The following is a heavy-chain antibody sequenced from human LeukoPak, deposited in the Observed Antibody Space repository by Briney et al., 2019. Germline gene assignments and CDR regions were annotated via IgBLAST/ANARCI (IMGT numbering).Heavy chain of an antibody. CDR2: IKSRINGGTA. Sequence: GGSLRLSCAASGFTFSYAWMNWVRQAPGKGLEWLGGIKSRINGGTAEYTAPVKGRFTISRDDSKNMLYLQMNSLRTEDTAIYYCATDGFYDSSRAGGCYFDFWGQGTLVTVSS. D-gene: IGHD3-22*01. J-gene: IGHJ4*02. CDR1: GFTFSYAW. CDR3: ATDGFYDSSRAGGCYFDF. V-gene: IGHV3-15*01.